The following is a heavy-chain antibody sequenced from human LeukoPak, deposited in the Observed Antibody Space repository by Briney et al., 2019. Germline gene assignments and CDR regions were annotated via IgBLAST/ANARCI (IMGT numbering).Heavy chain of an antibody. Sequence: PSETLSLTCAVYGGSFSGYYWSWIRQPPGKWLEWIGEINHSGSTNYNPSLKSRVTISVDTSKNQFSLKLSSVTAADTAVYYCARPAIAVAGNSGDYWGQGTLVTVSS. V-gene: IGHV4-34*01. D-gene: IGHD6-19*01. J-gene: IGHJ4*02. CDR2: INHSGST. CDR3: ARPAIAVAGNSGDY. CDR1: GGSFSGYY.